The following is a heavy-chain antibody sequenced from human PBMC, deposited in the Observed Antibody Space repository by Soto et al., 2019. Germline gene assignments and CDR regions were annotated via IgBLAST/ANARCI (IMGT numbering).Heavy chain of an antibody. D-gene: IGHD3-10*01. CDR3: ARDRGGYGPPDV. V-gene: IGHV3-11*06. CDR1: GFSFSDSY. Sequence: QVQLVESGGGLVKPGGSLRLSCAASGFSFSDSYMSWLRQAPGKGLEWVAYISGSSGYTGYADSVKGRFTISRDNAKNSLYLQMNSLRVEDTAVYYCARDRGGYGPPDVWGQGTTVTVSS. J-gene: IGHJ6*02. CDR2: ISGSSGYT.